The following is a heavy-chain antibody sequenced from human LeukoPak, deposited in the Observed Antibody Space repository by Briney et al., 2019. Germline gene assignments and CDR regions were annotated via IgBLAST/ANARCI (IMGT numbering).Heavy chain of an antibody. J-gene: IGHJ6*03. Sequence: ASVKVSCKVSGYTLTELSMHWVRQAPGKGLEWMGGFDPEDGETIYAQKFQGRVTMTEDTSTDTAYMELSSLRSDDTAVYYCAREYYYGSETSYYYYMDVWGKGTTVTVSS. CDR2: FDPEDGET. V-gene: IGHV1-24*01. D-gene: IGHD3-10*01. CDR3: AREYYYGSETSYYYYMDV. CDR1: GYTLTELS.